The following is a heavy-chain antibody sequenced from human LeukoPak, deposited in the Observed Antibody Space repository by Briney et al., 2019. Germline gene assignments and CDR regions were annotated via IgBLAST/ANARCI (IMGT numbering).Heavy chain of an antibody. J-gene: IGHJ4*02. CDR3: ARASVDSSGYYTAIDY. V-gene: IGHV3-74*01. CDR2: INSDGSNT. D-gene: IGHD3-22*01. Sequence: GGSLRLSCAASGFTFTRHWMHCVRQAPGKGLVWVSGINSDGSNTHYADSVEGRFTISRDNAKNTLYLQMNSLRAEDTAMYYCARASVDSSGYYTAIDYWGQGTLVTVSS. CDR1: GFTFTRHW.